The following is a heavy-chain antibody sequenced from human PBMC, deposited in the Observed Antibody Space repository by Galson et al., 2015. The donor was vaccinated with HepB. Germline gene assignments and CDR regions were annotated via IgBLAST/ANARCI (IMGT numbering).Heavy chain of an antibody. J-gene: IGHJ3*02. Sequence: SVKVSCKASGYTFTRYGIGWVRQAPGQGLEWMGWISAYNGNTNYAQKLQGRVTMTTDTSTSTAYMELRSLRSDDTAVYYCARSDSSGYYYWRAYDAFDIWGQGTMVTVSS. V-gene: IGHV1-18*04. CDR3: ARSDSSGYYYWRAYDAFDI. CDR2: ISAYNGNT. D-gene: IGHD3-22*01. CDR1: GYTFTRYG.